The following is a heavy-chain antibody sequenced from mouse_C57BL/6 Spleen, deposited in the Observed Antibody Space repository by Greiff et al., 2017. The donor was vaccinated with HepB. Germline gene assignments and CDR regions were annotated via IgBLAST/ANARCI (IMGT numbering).Heavy chain of an antibody. CDR2: MYPGDGDT. V-gene: IGHV1-82*01. CDR3: AIYYYGSSLDY. J-gene: IGHJ2*01. CDR1: GYAFSSSW. Sequence: QVQLQQSGPELVKPGASVKISCKASGYAFSSSWMNWVKQRPGKGLEWIGRMYPGDGDTNYNGKFKGKATLTADKSSSTADMQLSSLTSEDSAVYFCAIYYYGSSLDYWGQGTTLTVSS. D-gene: IGHD1-1*01.